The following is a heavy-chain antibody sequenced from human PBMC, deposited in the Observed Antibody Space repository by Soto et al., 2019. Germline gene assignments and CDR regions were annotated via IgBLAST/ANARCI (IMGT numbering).Heavy chain of an antibody. Sequence: GGSLRLSCSASGFTFSSYAMHWVRQAPGKGLEYVSSISTNGGSTHYADSVKGRFTISRDNSKNTQYLQMSSLRADDTAAYYCVKGEYYYDSSGYYPFDYWGQGTLVTVSS. D-gene: IGHD3-22*01. CDR3: VKGEYYYDSSGYYPFDY. CDR1: GFTFSSYA. CDR2: ISTNGGST. V-gene: IGHV3-64D*06. J-gene: IGHJ4*02.